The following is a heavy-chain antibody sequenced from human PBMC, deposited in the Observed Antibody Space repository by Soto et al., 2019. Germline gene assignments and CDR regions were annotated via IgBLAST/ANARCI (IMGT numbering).Heavy chain of an antibody. CDR3: ARAQTRGSSWLLGFDY. Sequence: SETLSLTCTVSGGSISSGGYYWSWIRQHPGKGLEWIGYIYYSGSTYYNPSLKSRVTISVDTSKNQFSLKLSSVTAADTAVYYCARAQTRGSSWLLGFDYWGQGTLVTV. V-gene: IGHV4-31*03. J-gene: IGHJ4*02. D-gene: IGHD6-13*01. CDR1: GGSISSGGYY. CDR2: IYYSGST.